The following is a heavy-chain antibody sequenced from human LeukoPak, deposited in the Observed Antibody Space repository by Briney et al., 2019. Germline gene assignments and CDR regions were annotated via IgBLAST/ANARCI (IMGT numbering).Heavy chain of an antibody. CDR3: ARGLGIVGNFDY. CDR2: IYHSGTT. V-gene: IGHV4-30-2*01. Sequence: SETLSLTCTVSGGSISSGGYYWSWIRQPPGKGLEWIGYIYHSGTTYYNPSLKSRVTISVDRSKNQFSLKLSSVTAADTAVYYCARGLGIVGNFDYWGQGTLVTVSS. D-gene: IGHD1-26*01. CDR1: GGSISSGGYY. J-gene: IGHJ4*02.